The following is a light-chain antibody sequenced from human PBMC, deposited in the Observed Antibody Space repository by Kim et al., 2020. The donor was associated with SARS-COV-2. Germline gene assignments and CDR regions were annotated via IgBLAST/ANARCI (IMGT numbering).Light chain of an antibody. J-gene: IGLJ3*02. V-gene: IGLV2-11*01. Sequence: QSALTQPRSVSGSPGQSVTISCTGTNSDVLIYNYVSWYQHHPGKAPKLMIYDVTKRPAGVPDRFSGSKSGNTASLTISGLQAEDEADYYCCSFVGTYTWVFGGGTKLTVL. CDR1: NSDVLIYNY. CDR2: DVT. CDR3: CSFVGTYTWV.